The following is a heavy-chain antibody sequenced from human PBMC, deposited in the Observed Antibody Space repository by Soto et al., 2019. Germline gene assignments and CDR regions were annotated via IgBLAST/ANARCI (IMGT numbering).Heavy chain of an antibody. Sequence: ASVKVSCKASGYTFTGYCVHWVRQAPGQGLEWMGWINPNSGDTYLAQRFQGRVTMNRDTSIGTAYMELRGLTSDDTAEYYCAKGGAIVAAGTRVYLYNAMDVWGQGTTVTVSS. V-gene: IGHV1-2*02. CDR2: INPNSGDT. J-gene: IGHJ6*02. D-gene: IGHD1-26*01. CDR3: AKGGAIVAAGTRVYLYNAMDV. CDR1: GYTFTGYC.